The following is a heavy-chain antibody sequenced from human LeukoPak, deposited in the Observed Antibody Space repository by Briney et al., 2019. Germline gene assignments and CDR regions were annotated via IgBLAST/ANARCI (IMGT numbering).Heavy chain of an antibody. Sequence: GGSLRLSCAASGFTVSSNYMSWVRQAPGKGLEWVSVIYSGGSTYYADSVKGRFTISRDNSKNTLYLQMSSLRAEDTAVYYCASGPIAAAGTDYWGQGTLVTVSS. V-gene: IGHV3-66*01. CDR2: IYSGGST. CDR3: ASGPIAAAGTDY. CDR1: GFTVSSNY. J-gene: IGHJ4*02. D-gene: IGHD6-13*01.